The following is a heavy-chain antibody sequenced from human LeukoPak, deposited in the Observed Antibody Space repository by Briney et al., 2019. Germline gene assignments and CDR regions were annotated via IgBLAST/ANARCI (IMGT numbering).Heavy chain of an antibody. D-gene: IGHD6-13*01. Sequence: GGSLRLSCAASGFTFSTYAMSWVRQAPGKGLEWVSAISGSGGTTYYADSVKGRFTISRDNSKNTLFLQMNSLRAEDTAVYYCAKDRSSSSWFDGYDIWDQGTMVTVSS. CDR2: ISGSGGTT. V-gene: IGHV3-23*01. CDR3: AKDRSSSSWFDGYDI. J-gene: IGHJ3*02. CDR1: GFTFSTYA.